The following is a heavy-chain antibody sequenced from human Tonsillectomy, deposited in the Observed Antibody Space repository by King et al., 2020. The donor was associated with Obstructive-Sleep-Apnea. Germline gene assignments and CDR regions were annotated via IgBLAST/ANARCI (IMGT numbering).Heavy chain of an antibody. CDR3: ARWGSAVAGDNWFDP. D-gene: IGHD6-19*01. CDR1: GYSFTSYW. J-gene: IGHJ5*02. V-gene: IGHV5-51*01. CDR2: IYPGDSDT. Sequence: QLLQSGAEVKKSGESLKISCKGSGYSFTSYWIGWVRQQPGKVLEWMGIIYPGDSDTRYSPAFQVQVTISADKSISTAYLQWSSLKASDTAMYYCARWGSAVAGDNWFDPWGRGTLVSVSS.